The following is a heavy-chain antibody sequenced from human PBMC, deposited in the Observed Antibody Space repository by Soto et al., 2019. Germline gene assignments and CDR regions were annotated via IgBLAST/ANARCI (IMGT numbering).Heavy chain of an antibody. CDR3: TRQRRGTWYSVDH. CDR2: INPNADTT. V-gene: IGHV1-8*01. Sequence: QVQLVQSGAEVKKPGASVKVSCKTSGYTFTTYDISWVRQATGQGLEWMGWINPNADTTDFAQKVQCRVTMTRDTSINTVYMELNNLRSEDTAVYYCTRQRRGTWYSVDHWGQATLVTVSS. J-gene: IGHJ4*02. CDR1: GYTFTTYD. D-gene: IGHD2-15*01.